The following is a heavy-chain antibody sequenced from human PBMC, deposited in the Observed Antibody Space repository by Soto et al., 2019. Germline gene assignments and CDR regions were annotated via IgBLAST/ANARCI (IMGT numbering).Heavy chain of an antibody. CDR2: IYYSGST. CDR1: GGSISSSSYY. CDR3: ARQKEYYDFWSGYYRGWYFDL. J-gene: IGHJ2*01. V-gene: IGHV4-39*01. D-gene: IGHD3-3*01. Sequence: QLQLQESGPGLVKPSETLSLTCTVSGGSISSSSYYWGWIRQPPGKGLEWIGSIYYSGSTYYNPSLKSRVTISVNTSKNQFSLKLTSVTAADTAVYYCARQKEYYDFWSGYYRGWYFDLWGRGTLVTVS.